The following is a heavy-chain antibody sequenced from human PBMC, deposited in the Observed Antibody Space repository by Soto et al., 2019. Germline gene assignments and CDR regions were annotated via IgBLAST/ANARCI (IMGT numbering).Heavy chain of an antibody. CDR2: INPYSGNT. V-gene: IGHV1-18*01. CDR3: AKNAVSGDYASHLDY. D-gene: IGHD4-17*01. Sequence: QIHLVQCGPEVRKPGASVKLSCKTSGYTFITYGLTWVRQAPGEGLEWMGWINPYSGNTAFAEKFQDRITVTTDTSTDTAFMELEDLDSDDTAVYYCAKNAVSGDYASHLDYWGQGTLVAVST. J-gene: IGHJ4*02. CDR1: GYTFITYG.